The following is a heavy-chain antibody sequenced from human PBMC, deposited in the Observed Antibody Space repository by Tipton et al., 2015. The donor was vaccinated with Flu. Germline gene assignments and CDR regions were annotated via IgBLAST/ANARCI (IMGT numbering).Heavy chain of an antibody. CDR2: LYPSGTT. J-gene: IGHJ4*02. Sequence: TLSLTCTVSSGSIRSTNYFCAWIRQPPGKRLELIGSLYPSGTTYYNPSLKSRVTISVDTSKSQFSLMLRSVTAADTAVYYCARLSYYDVDLRNFYFDYWGLGALVTVSS. V-gene: IGHV4-39*01. CDR3: ARLSYYDVDLRNFYFDY. CDR1: SGSIRSTNYF. D-gene: IGHD3-10*02.